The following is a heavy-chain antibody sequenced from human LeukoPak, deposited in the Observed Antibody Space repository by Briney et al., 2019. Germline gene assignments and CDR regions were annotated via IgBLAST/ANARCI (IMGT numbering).Heavy chain of an antibody. J-gene: IGHJ4*02. CDR3: ARRTYSSGYDY. Sequence: SETLSLTCTASGGSISSYYWSWIRQPPGKGLEWIGYIYYSGSTNYNPSLKSRVTISVDTSKNQFSLKLSSVTAADTAVYYCARRTYSSGYDYWGQGTLVTVSS. CDR2: IYYSGST. V-gene: IGHV4-59*08. CDR1: GGSISSYY. D-gene: IGHD6-19*01.